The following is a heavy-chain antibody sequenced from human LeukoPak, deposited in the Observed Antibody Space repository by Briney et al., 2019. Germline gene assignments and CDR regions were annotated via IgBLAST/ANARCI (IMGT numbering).Heavy chain of an antibody. Sequence: ASVKVSCKASGYTFTSYDINWVRQATGQGLEWMGWMNPNSGNTGYAQKFQGRVTITRNTSISTAYMELSSLRSEDTAVYYCARGGVYYYDSSGYYYDNIWFDPWGQGTLVTVSS. V-gene: IGHV1-8*03. J-gene: IGHJ5*02. D-gene: IGHD3-22*01. CDR2: MNPNSGNT. CDR3: ARGGVYYYDSSGYYYDNIWFDP. CDR1: GYTFTSYD.